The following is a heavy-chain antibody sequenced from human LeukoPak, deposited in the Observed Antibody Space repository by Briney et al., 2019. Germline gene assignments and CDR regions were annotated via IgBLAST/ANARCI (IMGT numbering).Heavy chain of an antibody. CDR3: AKESTSLLWFGELLWSWFDP. CDR2: ISGSGGST. CDR1: GGSISSSSYY. Sequence: PSETLSLTCTVSGGSISSSSYYWGWIRQPPGKGLEWVSAISGSGGSTYYADSVKGRFTISRDNSKNTLYLQMNSLRAEDTAVYYCAKESTSLLWFGELLWSWFDPWGQGTLVTVSS. D-gene: IGHD3-10*01. J-gene: IGHJ5*02. V-gene: IGHV3-23*01.